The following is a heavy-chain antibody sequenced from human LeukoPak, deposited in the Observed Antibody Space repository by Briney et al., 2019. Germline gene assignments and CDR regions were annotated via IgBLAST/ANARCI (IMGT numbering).Heavy chain of an antibody. CDR3: AKDDAWLRFGE. D-gene: IGHD5-12*01. V-gene: IGHV3-23*01. Sequence: GGTLRLSCAAYGFTFSNHGMDWVREAPGKGLEWVSGISPSGDITYYADSVKGRFTISRDNSKNTLYLEVIRLTPEDSAVYYCAKDDAWLRFGEWSQVTLVTVSS. CDR2: ISPSGDIT. J-gene: IGHJ4*02. CDR1: GFTFSNHG.